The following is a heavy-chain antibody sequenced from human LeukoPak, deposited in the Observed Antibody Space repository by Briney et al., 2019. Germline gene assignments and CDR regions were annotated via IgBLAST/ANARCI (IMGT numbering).Heavy chain of an antibody. CDR3: ARGQRFRGVAAAGGY. J-gene: IGHJ4*02. CDR2: MNPNSGNT. D-gene: IGHD6-13*01. V-gene: IGHV1-8*01. CDR1: GYTLTSYD. Sequence: ASVKVSCKASGYTLTSYDINWVRQATGQGLEWMGWMNPNSGNTSYAQKFQGRVTMTRNTSISTAYMELSSLRSEDTAVYYCARGQRFRGVAAAGGYWGQGTLVTVSS.